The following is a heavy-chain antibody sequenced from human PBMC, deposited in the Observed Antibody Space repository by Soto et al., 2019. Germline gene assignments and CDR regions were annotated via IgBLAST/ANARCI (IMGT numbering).Heavy chain of an antibody. CDR3: TTEGGSTGPRY. V-gene: IGHV3-15*07. CDR1: GSGLTFTKAW. Sequence: PGGSMRLSCAGSGSGLTFTKAWMNWVRQAPGKGLEWVGRIKTNGEGGTIEYAGPVRGRFTISRDDSKNTAYLQMNSLNTDDTDIYYCTTEGGSTGPRYWGQGTLVTVPS. J-gene: IGHJ4*02. D-gene: IGHD6-13*01. CDR2: IKTNGEGGTI.